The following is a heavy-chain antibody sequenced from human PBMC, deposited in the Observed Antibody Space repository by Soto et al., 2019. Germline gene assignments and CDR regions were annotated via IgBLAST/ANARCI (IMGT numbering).Heavy chain of an antibody. CDR2: IIPILGIA. CDR1: GGTFSSYT. CDR3: ASLSGGRESSGWYFDY. D-gene: IGHD6-19*01. Sequence: VASVKVSCKASGGTFSSYTISWVRQAPGQGLEWMGRIIPILGIANYAQKFQGRVTITADKSTSTAYMELSSLRSEDTAVYYCASLSGGRESSGWYFDYWGQGTLVTVSS. V-gene: IGHV1-69*02. J-gene: IGHJ4*02.